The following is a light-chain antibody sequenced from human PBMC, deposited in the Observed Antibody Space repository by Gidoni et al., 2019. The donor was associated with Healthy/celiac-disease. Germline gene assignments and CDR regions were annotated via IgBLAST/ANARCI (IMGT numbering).Light chain of an antibody. V-gene: IGLV3-1*01. CDR1: KLGDKY. CDR3: QAWDSSTVV. J-gene: IGLJ2*01. Sequence: ERTEPPSVSVPPGQTASITCSGDKLGDKYACWYQQKPGQSPVLVIYQDSKRPSGIPERFSGSNSGNTATLTISGTQAMDEADYFCQAWDSSTVVFGGGTKLTVL. CDR2: QDS.